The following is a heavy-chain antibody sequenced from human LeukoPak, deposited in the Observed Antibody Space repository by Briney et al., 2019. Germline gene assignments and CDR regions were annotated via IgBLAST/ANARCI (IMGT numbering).Heavy chain of an antibody. CDR3: ARDYDLWSGNLHFDY. J-gene: IGHJ4*02. V-gene: IGHV1-2*02. Sequence: ASVKVSCKAAGYTFTGYYMHWVRQAPGQGLEWMGWFNPNSGGTNYAQKSQGRFTMTRDTSISTAYMELSRLRSDDTAVYYCARDYDLWSGNLHFDYWGQGTLVTVSS. CDR1: GYTFTGYY. D-gene: IGHD3-3*01. CDR2: FNPNSGGT.